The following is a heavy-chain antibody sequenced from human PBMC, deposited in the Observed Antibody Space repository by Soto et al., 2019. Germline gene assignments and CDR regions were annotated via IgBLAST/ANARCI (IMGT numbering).Heavy chain of an antibody. Sequence: GAPLKGSCKTSGYTFTSYYMHWVRQAPGQRLEWMGIINPCGGSTRYAKRWHGRVTMTRDTSTSTVYMELSSLRSEDTAVYYCANRTFYYGSGSYYIPFEYWGQGTLVTVSS. CDR1: GYTFTSYY. CDR2: INPCGGST. V-gene: IGHV1-46*04. CDR3: ANRTFYYGSGSYYIPFEY. D-gene: IGHD3-10*01. J-gene: IGHJ4*02.